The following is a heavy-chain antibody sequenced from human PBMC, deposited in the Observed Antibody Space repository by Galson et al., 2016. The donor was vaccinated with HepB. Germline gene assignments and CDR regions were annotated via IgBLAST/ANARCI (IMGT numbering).Heavy chain of an antibody. CDR2: IYHSGLT. J-gene: IGHJ4*02. CDR3: ATVRAGCSSTSCFFEN. V-gene: IGHV4-4*02. Sequence: SETLSLTCAVSGDSISSEIWWTWVRQSPVKGLEWIGEIYHSGLTNYNPSLKSRVTISLDKAKNQFSLLASVTAADTAVYYCATVRAGCSSTSCFFENWGQGTLVTVSS. CDR1: GDSISSEIW. D-gene: IGHD2-2*01.